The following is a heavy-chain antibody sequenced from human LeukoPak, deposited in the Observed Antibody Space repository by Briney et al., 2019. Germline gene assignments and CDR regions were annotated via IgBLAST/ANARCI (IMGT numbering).Heavy chain of an antibody. CDR1: GGSISSYY. CDR3: ARDRQQLGYYYYGMDV. J-gene: IGHJ6*04. V-gene: IGHV4-59*01. CDR2: IYYSGST. Sequence: ASETLSLTCTVSGGSISSYYWSWIRQPPGKGLEWIGYIYYSGSTNYNPSLKSRVTISVDTSKNQFSPKLSSVTAADTAVYYCARDRQQLGYYYYGMDVWGKGTTVTVSS. D-gene: IGHD6-13*01.